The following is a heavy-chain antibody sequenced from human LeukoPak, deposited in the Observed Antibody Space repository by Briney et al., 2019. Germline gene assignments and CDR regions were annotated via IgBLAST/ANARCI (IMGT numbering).Heavy chain of an antibody. CDR2: IGSGSDSI. CDR1: GFTFSSFS. V-gene: IGHV3-48*02. J-gene: IGHJ4*02. D-gene: IGHD3-22*01. Sequence: GGSLRLSCAASGFTFSSFSMNWVRQAPGKGLEWVSYIGSGSDSIHYADSVRGRFTISRDNAKNSLYLQMNSLRDEDTAVYYCARDRYDSSHYYHYWGQGTLVTVSA. CDR3: ARDRYDSSHYYHY.